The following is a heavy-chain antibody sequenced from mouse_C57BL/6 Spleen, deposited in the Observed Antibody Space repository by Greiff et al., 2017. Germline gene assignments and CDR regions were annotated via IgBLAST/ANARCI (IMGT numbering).Heavy chain of an antibody. Sequence: VQLQQSGPELVKPGASVKISCKASGYSFTGYYMNWVKQSPEKSLEWIGEFNPSTGGTPYNQKFKAKATLTVDKSSSTAYMQLKSPTSEDSAVYYCARSSYEYYLAYWGQGTLVTVSA. CDR3: ARSSYEYYLAY. V-gene: IGHV1-42*01. J-gene: IGHJ3*01. D-gene: IGHD2-4*01. CDR2: FNPSTGGT. CDR1: GYSFTGYY.